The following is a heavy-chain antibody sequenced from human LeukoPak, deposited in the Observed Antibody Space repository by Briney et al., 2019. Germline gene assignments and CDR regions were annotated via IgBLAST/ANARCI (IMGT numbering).Heavy chain of an antibody. Sequence: GGSLRLSCTASGFTFSSHWLTWVRQAPGKGLEWVASLNQDGSAKYYVDSVKGRFTISRDNAKNSLYLQMNSLRAEDTAVYFCARVYMHLGNFDYWGQGTLVTVSS. J-gene: IGHJ4*02. CDR3: ARVYMHLGNFDY. CDR1: GFTFSSHW. V-gene: IGHV3-7*05. CDR2: LNQDGSAK. D-gene: IGHD7-27*01.